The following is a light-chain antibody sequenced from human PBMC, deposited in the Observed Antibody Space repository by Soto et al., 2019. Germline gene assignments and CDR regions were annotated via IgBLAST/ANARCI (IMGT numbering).Light chain of an antibody. J-gene: IGLJ2*01. CDR3: QSYDSSLVGV. Sequence: QSVLTQPPSVSGAPGQRVTISCTGSSSNIGAGYDVHWYQQLPGTAPKLLIYGNSNRPSGVPDRFSGSKSGTSASLAITGVQAEDEADYYCQSYDSSLVGVFGGGTKLTVL. CDR2: GNS. V-gene: IGLV1-40*01. CDR1: SSNIGAGYD.